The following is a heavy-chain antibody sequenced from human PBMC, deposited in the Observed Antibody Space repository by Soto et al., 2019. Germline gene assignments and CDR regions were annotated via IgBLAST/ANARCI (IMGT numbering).Heavy chain of an antibody. J-gene: IGHJ5*02. D-gene: IGHD3-3*01. CDR2: ISAYNGNT. Sequence: GASVKVSCKASGYTFTSYGISWVRQAPGQGLEWMGWISAYNGNTNYAQKLQGRVTMTTDTSTSTAYMELRSLRSDDTAVYYCARDHDFWSGYYQAGYNWFDPWGQGTLVTVSS. CDR3: ARDHDFWSGYYQAGYNWFDP. V-gene: IGHV1-18*01. CDR1: GYTFTSYG.